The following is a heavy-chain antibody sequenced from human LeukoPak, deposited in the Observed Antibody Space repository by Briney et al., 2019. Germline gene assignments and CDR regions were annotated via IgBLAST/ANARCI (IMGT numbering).Heavy chain of an antibody. J-gene: IGHJ4*02. V-gene: IGHV4-59*01. CDR3: ARAGYSYGYGH. CDR1: GGSISSYY. Sequence: SETLSLTCTVSGGSISSYYWSWIRQPPGKGLEWIGYIYYSGSTNYNPSLKSRVTISVDTSKNQFSLKLSSVTAADTAVYYCARAGYSYGYGHWGQGTLVTVFS. D-gene: IGHD5-18*01. CDR2: IYYSGST.